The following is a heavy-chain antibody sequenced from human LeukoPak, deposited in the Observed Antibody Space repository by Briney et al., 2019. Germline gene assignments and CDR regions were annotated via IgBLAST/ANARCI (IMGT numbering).Heavy chain of an antibody. D-gene: IGHD1-26*01. CDR1: GFTFSSYS. V-gene: IGHV3-21*01. CDR2: ISSSSSYI. CDR3: ARDLSWELPGTFYYYYYYGMGV. Sequence: PGGSLRLSCAASGFTFSSYSMNWVRQAPGKGLEWVSSISSSSSYIYYADSVKGRFTISRDNAKNSLYLQMNSLRAEDTAVYYCARDLSWELPGTFYYYYYYGMGVWGQGTTVTVSS. J-gene: IGHJ6*02.